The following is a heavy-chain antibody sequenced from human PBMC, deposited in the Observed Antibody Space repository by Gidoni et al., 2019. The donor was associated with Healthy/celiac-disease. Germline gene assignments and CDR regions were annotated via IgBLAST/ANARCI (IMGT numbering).Heavy chain of an antibody. V-gene: IGHV1-3*01. D-gene: IGHD2-8*01. CDR2: INAGNGNT. Sequence: QVQLVQSGAEVKKPGASVKVSCKASGYTFTSSAMHWVRQAPGQRLEWMGWINAGNGNTKYSQKFQGRVTITRDTSASTAYMELSSLRSEDTAVYYCARDLNGVRNWFDPWGQGTLVTVSS. CDR3: ARDLNGVRNWFDP. J-gene: IGHJ5*02. CDR1: GYTFTSSA.